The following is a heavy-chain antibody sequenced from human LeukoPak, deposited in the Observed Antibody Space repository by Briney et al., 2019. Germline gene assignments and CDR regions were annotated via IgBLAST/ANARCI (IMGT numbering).Heavy chain of an antibody. CDR1: GYTFTSYG. J-gene: IGHJ5*02. CDR3: ARAPITMVRGVDV. D-gene: IGHD3-10*01. V-gene: IGHV1-2*02. Sequence: GASVKVSCKASGYTFTSYGISWVRQAPGQGLEWMGWINPNSGGTNYAQKFQGRVTMTRDTSISTAYMELSRLRSDDTAVYYCARAPITMVRGVDVWGQGTLVTVSS. CDR2: INPNSGGT.